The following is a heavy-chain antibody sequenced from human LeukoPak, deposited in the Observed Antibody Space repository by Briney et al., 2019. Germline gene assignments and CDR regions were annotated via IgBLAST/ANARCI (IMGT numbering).Heavy chain of an antibody. CDR3: ARLIRYFDWFPFDY. J-gene: IGHJ4*02. CDR2: IYYSGST. V-gene: IGHV4-59*08. Sequence: SETLSLTCTVSGGCISQYYWSWIRQPPGKGLEWIGYIYYSGSTNYNPSLKSRVTISVDTSKNQFSLNLSSVTAEEPLVNYCARLIRYFDWFPFDYWGQGTLVTVSS. CDR1: GGCISQYY. D-gene: IGHD3-9*01.